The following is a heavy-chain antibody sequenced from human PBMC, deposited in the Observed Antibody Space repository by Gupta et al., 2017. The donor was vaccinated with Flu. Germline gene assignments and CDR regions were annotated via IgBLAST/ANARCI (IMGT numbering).Heavy chain of an antibody. V-gene: IGHV1-2*02. J-gene: IGHJ4*02. D-gene: IGHD6-19*01. CDR1: STFTDYS. Sequence: STFTDYSIHWVRQAPGQGLEWMGWINPDSGGTNYAQKFRGRVSMTRDTSINTAYLDVSSLTSDDTARYYCVSGQWRNGADYWGKGTQVTVSS. CDR3: VSGQWRNGADY. CDR2: INPDSGGT.